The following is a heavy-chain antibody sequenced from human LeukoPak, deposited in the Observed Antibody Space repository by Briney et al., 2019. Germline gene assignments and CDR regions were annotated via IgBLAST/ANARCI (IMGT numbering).Heavy chain of an antibody. J-gene: IGHJ1*01. D-gene: IGHD3-22*01. V-gene: IGHV1-2*02. CDR2: INPNSGGT. CDR1: GYTFTGYY. CDR3: ARVESPSSGYYYDYFQH. Sequence: GASVKVSCKASGYTFTGYYMHWVRLAPGQGLGWMGWINPNSGGTNYAQKFQGRVTMTRDTSISTAYMELSRLRSDDTAVYYCARVESPSSGYYYDYFQHWGQGTLVTVSS.